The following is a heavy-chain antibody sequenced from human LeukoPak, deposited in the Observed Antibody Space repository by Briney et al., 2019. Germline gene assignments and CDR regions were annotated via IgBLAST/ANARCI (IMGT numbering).Heavy chain of an antibody. D-gene: IGHD6-13*01. Sequence: SQTLSLTCTVSGGSISSYYCSLIWQPPRKGLECIGYIYYSVPTNSHTSRKGRATLSVDTSKNQFSLKLSSVTAADTAVYYCARRGSSRGNWFDPWGERTLVTVSS. V-gene: IGHV4-59*08. CDR1: GGSISSYY. CDR3: ARRGSSRGNWFDP. J-gene: IGHJ5*02. CDR2: IYYSVPT.